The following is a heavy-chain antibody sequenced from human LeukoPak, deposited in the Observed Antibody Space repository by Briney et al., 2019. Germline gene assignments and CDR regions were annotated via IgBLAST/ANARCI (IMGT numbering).Heavy chain of an antibody. D-gene: IGHD6-13*01. Sequence: GRSLRLSCAASGFTFSSFGMHWVRQAPGKGLEWVAAISYDGSSKYYADSVKGRFTISRDNSKNTLYLQMNSLRAEDTAVYYCASPAVYSSSWYYFDYWGQGTLVTVSS. J-gene: IGHJ4*02. CDR3: ASPAVYSSSWYYFDY. CDR2: ISYDGSSK. V-gene: IGHV3-30*03. CDR1: GFTFSSFG.